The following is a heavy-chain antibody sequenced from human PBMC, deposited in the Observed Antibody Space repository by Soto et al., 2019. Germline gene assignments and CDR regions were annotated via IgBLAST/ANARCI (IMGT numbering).Heavy chain of an antibody. D-gene: IGHD3-22*01. Sequence: GASVKVSCKASGYTFTGYYMHWVRQAPGQGLEWMGLINPNSGSTYYADSVKGRFTISRDNSKNTLYLQMNSLRAEDTAVYYCAGAPYYYDSSGFYGMDVWGQGTTVTVSS. V-gene: IGHV1-2*02. CDR3: AGAPYYYDSSGFYGMDV. J-gene: IGHJ6*02. CDR1: GYTFTGYY. CDR2: INPNSGST.